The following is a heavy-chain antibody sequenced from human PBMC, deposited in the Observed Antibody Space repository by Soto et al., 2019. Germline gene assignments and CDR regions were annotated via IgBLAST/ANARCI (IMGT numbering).Heavy chain of an antibody. CDR1: GYTFITYG. CDR3: ARGRYLDY. D-gene: IGHD1-26*01. J-gene: IGHJ4*02. CDR2: ISAYNGNT. Sequence: QVQLVQSGGEVKKPGASVKVSCKASGYTFITYGVAWVRQAPGQGLEWMGWISAYNGNTYYPQNLHGRGTVSTDTSTRTAYMEIRSLRSDDTAVNYWARGRYLDYWGQGTLVTVSS. V-gene: IGHV1-18*01.